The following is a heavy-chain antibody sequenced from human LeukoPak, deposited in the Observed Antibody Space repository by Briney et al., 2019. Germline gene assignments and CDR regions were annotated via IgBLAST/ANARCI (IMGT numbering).Heavy chain of an antibody. Sequence: GGTLRLSCAASGFTFSSYSMNWVRQAPGKGLEWVSSISSSSSYIYYADSVKGRFTISRDNAKNSRYLQMNSLGAEDTAVYYCARDNTVTTLCAFDIWGQGTMVTVSS. J-gene: IGHJ3*02. CDR3: ARDNTVTTLCAFDI. CDR1: GFTFSSYS. V-gene: IGHV3-21*01. D-gene: IGHD4-17*01. CDR2: ISSSSSYI.